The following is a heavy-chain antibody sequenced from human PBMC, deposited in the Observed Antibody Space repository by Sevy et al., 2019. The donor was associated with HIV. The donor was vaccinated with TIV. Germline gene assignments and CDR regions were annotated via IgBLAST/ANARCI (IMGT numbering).Heavy chain of an antibody. J-gene: IGHJ4*02. D-gene: IGHD3-22*01. Sequence: ASVKVSCKASGYTFTSYGISWVRQAPGQGLEWMGWISAYNGNTNYAQKLQGRVTMTTDTSTSTAYMELRSLRSDDTAVYYCARDYYYDSSGYEYFDYWGQGTLVTVSS. V-gene: IGHV1-18*04. CDR3: ARDYYYDSSGYEYFDY. CDR2: ISAYNGNT. CDR1: GYTFTSYG.